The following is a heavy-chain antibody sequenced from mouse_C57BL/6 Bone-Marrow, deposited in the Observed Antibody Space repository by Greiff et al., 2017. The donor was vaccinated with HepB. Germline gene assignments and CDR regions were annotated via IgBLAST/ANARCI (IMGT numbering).Heavy chain of an antibody. CDR3: AREYYGSSYEWDFDV. Sequence: QVQLQQPGAELVRPGSSVKLSCKASGYTFTSYWMAWVKQRPGQGLEWIGNIYPSDSETHYNQKFKDKATLTVDKSSSTAYMQLSSRTSEDAAVYYCAREYYGSSYEWDFDVWGTGTTVTVSS. D-gene: IGHD1-1*01. CDR2: IYPSDSET. CDR1: GYTFTSYW. J-gene: IGHJ1*03. V-gene: IGHV1-61*01.